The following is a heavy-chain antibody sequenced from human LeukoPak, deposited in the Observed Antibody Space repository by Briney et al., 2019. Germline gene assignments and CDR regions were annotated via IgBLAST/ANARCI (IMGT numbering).Heavy chain of an antibody. J-gene: IGHJ6*02. Sequence: PGGSLRLSCAASGFTVSSNYMSWVRQAPGKGLEWVSVIYSGGSTYYADSVKGRFTISRDNSKNTLYLQMNSLRAEDTAVYYCARGIAAADYGMYVWGQGTTVTVSS. CDR1: GFTVSSNY. D-gene: IGHD6-13*01. V-gene: IGHV3-53*01. CDR2: IYSGGST. CDR3: ARGIAAADYGMYV.